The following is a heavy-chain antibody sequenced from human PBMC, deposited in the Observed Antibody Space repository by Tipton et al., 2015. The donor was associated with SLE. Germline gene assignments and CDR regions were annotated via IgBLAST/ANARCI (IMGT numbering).Heavy chain of an antibody. D-gene: IGHD4-17*01. Sequence: QLVQSGAEVKKPGASVKVSCKASGHTFSNYDISWVRQAPGQGLEWLGWINTYSGNTNYAQKLQGRVTMTTDTSTSTAYMELRSLRSDDTAVYYCARGGERVTTVTSYNWFDPWGQGTLVTVSS. J-gene: IGHJ5*02. CDR1: GHTFSNYD. CDR3: ARGGERVTTVTSYNWFDP. CDR2: INTYSGNT. V-gene: IGHV1-18*01.